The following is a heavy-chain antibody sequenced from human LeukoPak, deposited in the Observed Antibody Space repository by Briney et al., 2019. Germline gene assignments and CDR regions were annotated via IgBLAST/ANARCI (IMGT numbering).Heavy chain of an antibody. Sequence: SETLSLTCTVSGGSISSSSYYWGWIRQPPGKGLEWIGSIYYSGSTYYNPSLKSRVTMSVDTSKNQFSLKLSSVTAADTAVYYCARVLYLAGGYFDYWGQGTLVTVSS. CDR1: GGSISSSSYY. J-gene: IGHJ4*02. D-gene: IGHD3-10*01. CDR3: ARVLYLAGGYFDY. V-gene: IGHV4-39*07. CDR2: IYYSGST.